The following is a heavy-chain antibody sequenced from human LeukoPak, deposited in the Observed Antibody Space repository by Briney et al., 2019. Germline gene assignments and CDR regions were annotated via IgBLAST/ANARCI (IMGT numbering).Heavy chain of an antibody. CDR1: GGSISSSSYY. Sequence: SEALSLTCTVSGGSISSSSYYWSWIRQPPGKGLEWIGYIYYSGSTNYNPSLKSRVTISVDTSKNQFSPKLSSVTAADTAVYYCARVPRPTVTTLNYYYYMDVWGKGTTVTVSS. D-gene: IGHD4-11*01. V-gene: IGHV4-61*01. CDR2: IYYSGST. J-gene: IGHJ6*03. CDR3: ARVPRPTVTTLNYYYYMDV.